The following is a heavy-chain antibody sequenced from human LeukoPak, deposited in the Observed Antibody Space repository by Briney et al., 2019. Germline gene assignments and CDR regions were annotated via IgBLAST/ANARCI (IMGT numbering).Heavy chain of an antibody. CDR3: ARDGGHWNDLDY. D-gene: IGHD1-1*01. J-gene: IGHJ4*02. CDR1: GFTFNRHW. Sequence: GGSLRLSCAASGFTFNRHWMTWVRQAPGKGLEWVAHIKDDGSDKWYVDPVKGRFTISRDNAKNSVYLQMNSLRAEDTAVYYCARDGGHWNDLDYWGQGTLVTVSS. V-gene: IGHV3-7*05. CDR2: IKDDGSDK.